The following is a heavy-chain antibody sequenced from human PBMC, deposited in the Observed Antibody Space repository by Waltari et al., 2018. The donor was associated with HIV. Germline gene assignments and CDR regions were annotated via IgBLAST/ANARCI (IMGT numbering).Heavy chain of an antibody. D-gene: IGHD2-15*01. Sequence: GSSVKVSCKASGGTFSSYAISWVRQAPGQGLEWMGGIIPIFGTANYAQKFQGRVTITADKSTSTAYMELSSLRSEDTAVYYCAREARVAIPYYYYGMDVWGQGTTVTVSS. V-gene: IGHV1-69*06. J-gene: IGHJ6*02. CDR1: GGTFSSYA. CDR3: AREARVAIPYYYYGMDV. CDR2: IIPIFGTA.